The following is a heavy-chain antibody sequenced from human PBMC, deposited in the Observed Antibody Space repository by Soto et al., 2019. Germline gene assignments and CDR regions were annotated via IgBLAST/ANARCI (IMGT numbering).Heavy chain of an antibody. V-gene: IGHV3-15*01. J-gene: IGHJ4*02. CDR1: GFTFSNAW. CDR3: TTPLDPDYCSSATVDY. Sequence: GGSLRLSCAASGFTFSNAWMSWVRQAPGKGLEWVGRIKRKTDGGTTDYAAPVKGRFTISRDDSKNTLYLQMNSLKTDDSAVYYCTTPLDPDYCSSATVDYWGQGTLVTVSS. D-gene: IGHD6-6*01. CDR2: IKRKTDGGTT.